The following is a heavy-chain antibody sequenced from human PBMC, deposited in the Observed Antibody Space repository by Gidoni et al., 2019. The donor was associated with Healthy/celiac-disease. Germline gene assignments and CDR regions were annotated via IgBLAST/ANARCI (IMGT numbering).Heavy chain of an antibody. CDR2: IIPILGIA. D-gene: IGHD2-8*02. Sequence: QVQLVQSGAEVKTPGSSVKVSCKAPGRTFSSYAISWVRQAPGQGLEWMGRIIPILGIASYAQKFQGRVTITADKSTSTAYMELSSLRSEDTAVYYCARDMSGYYYYGMDVWGQGTTVTVSS. J-gene: IGHJ6*02. CDR3: ARDMSGYYYYGMDV. CDR1: GRTFSSYA. V-gene: IGHV1-69*04.